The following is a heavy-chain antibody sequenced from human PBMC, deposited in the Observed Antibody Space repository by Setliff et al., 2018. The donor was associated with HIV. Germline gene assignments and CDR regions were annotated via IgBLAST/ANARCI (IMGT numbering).Heavy chain of an antibody. CDR3: ARDIEAMFRGVIHYYYYYMDV. CDR2: IYTSRST. D-gene: IGHD3-10*01. Sequence: PSETLSLTCTVSGGSISSYYWSWIRQPAGKGLEWIGRIYTSRSTNYNPSLKSRLTISVDTSKNQFSLKLSSVTAADTAVYYCARDIEAMFRGVIHYYYYYMDVWGKGTTVTVSS. J-gene: IGHJ6*03. V-gene: IGHV4-4*07. CDR1: GGSISSYY.